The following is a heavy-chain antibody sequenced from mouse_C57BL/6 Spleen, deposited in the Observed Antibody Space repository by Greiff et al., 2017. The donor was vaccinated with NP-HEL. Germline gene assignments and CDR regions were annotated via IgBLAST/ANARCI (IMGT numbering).Heavy chain of an antibody. J-gene: IGHJ1*03. CDR2: ISSGSSTI. CDR3: ARYYGSSPYWYFDV. D-gene: IGHD1-1*01. CDR1: GFTFSDYG. V-gene: IGHV5-17*01. Sequence: EVKVVESGGGLVKPGGSLKLSCAASGFTFSDYGMHWVRQAPEKGLEWVAYISSGSSTIYYADTVKGRFTISRDNAKNTLFLQMTSLRSEDTAMYYCARYYGSSPYWYFDVWGTGTTVTVSS.